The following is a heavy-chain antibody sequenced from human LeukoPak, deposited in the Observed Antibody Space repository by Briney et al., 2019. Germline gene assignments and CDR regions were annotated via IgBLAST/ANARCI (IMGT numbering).Heavy chain of an antibody. CDR3: ARERFLGATDY. J-gene: IGHJ4*02. Sequence: QSGGSLRLSCAASGFTFSSYWMSWVRQVPGKGLEGVANLDQDGSEKYYVDSVKGRFTISRDNAKNALYLQMNSLRAEDTAVYYCARERFLGATDYWGQGTLVTVSS. CDR2: LDQDGSEK. D-gene: IGHD1-26*01. CDR1: GFTFSSYW. V-gene: IGHV3-7*01.